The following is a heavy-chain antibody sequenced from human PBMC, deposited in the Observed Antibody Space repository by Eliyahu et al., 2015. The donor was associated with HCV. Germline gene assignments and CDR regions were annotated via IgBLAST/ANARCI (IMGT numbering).Heavy chain of an antibody. CDR1: GFTFSRYS. CDR2: ISSNGGRT. Sequence: EEQVLESGGGMVQPGGSLRLSCVASGFTFSRYSMNWVRPGPGKGAGGIASISSNGGRTKYADSVKDRFTVSRDNSQDTVYLHMNSLRVGDTAVYFCARRPSSVPDIWGQGTTVTVSS. CDR3: ARRPSSVPDI. J-gene: IGHJ3*02. V-gene: IGHV3-23*01. D-gene: IGHD1-14*01.